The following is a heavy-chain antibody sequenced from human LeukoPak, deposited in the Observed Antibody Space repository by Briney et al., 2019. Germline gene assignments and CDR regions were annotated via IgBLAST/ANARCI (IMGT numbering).Heavy chain of an antibody. D-gene: IGHD1-26*01. V-gene: IGHV3-66*02. CDR3: AKTMGAIDHDY. CDR1: GFTVSSNY. CDR2: IYSDDSS. J-gene: IGHJ4*02. Sequence: GGSLRLSCAASGFTVSSNYMSWVRQAPGKGLDCVSVIYSDDSSYYADSVKGRFTISRDNSKNTLYLQMNSLRAEDTAVYYCAKTMGAIDHDYWGQGTLVTVSS.